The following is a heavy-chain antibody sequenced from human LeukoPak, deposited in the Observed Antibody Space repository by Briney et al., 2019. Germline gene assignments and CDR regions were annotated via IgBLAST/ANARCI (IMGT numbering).Heavy chain of an antibody. V-gene: IGHV4-4*02. D-gene: IGHD6-13*01. CDR3: ARDKELAADGNGFDP. Sequence: PSETLSLTCAVSGGSISSSNWWSWVRQPPGKGLEWIGEIYHSGSTNYNPSLKSRVTISVDKSKNQFSLKLSSVTAADTAVYYCARDKELAADGNGFDPWGQGTLVTVSS. J-gene: IGHJ5*02. CDR1: GGSISSSNW. CDR2: IYHSGST.